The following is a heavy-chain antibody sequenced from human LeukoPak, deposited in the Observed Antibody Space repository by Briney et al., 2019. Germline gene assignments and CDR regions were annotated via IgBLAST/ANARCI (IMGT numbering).Heavy chain of an antibody. CDR3: ARVLGYYDSSGYLDY. CDR1: GFTFSNYW. Sequence: PGGSLRLSCAASGFTFSNYWMNWVRQAPGKGLEWVSSISSSSSYIYYADSVKGRFTISRDNAKNSLYLQMNSLRAEDTAVYYCARVLGYYDSSGYLDYWGQGTLVTVSS. V-gene: IGHV3-21*01. J-gene: IGHJ4*02. D-gene: IGHD3-22*01. CDR2: ISSSSSYI.